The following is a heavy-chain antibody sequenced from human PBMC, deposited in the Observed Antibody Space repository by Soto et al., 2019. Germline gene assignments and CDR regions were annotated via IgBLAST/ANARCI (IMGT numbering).Heavy chain of an antibody. Sequence: QVQLVQSGAEVKKPGASVTVSCRASGDTFTGYYMHWVRQAPGQGLEWMGWINPNSGVTKYAQTFQGWVTMTRDTSIRTVYMQLSRLRSDDTAVYYCARESGGATATLDYYYFYMDVWGTGTTVTVSS. CDR1: GDTFTGYY. CDR2: INPNSGVT. J-gene: IGHJ6*03. V-gene: IGHV1-2*04. D-gene: IGHD5-12*01. CDR3: ARESGGATATLDYYYFYMDV.